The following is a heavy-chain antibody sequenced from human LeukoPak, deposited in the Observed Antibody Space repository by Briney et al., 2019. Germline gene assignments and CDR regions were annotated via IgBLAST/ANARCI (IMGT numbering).Heavy chain of an antibody. CDR2: INPNSGVT. V-gene: IGHV1-2*06. CDR1: GYTFTGYF. J-gene: IGHJ4*02. D-gene: IGHD1-26*01. Sequence: GASVKVSCKASGYTFTGYFMHWVRQAPRQGLEWMGRINPNSGVTNYAQKFQGRVTMTRDTSINTAYMELSRLRSDDTAVYYCARDTTGSLGHYWGQGTLVTVSS. CDR3: ARDTTGSLGHY.